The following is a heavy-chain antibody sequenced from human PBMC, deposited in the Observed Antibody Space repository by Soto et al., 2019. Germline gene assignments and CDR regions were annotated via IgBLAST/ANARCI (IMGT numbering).Heavy chain of an antibody. D-gene: IGHD2-21*02. CDR2: VNPSGGHT. Sequence: QVQLVQSGAEVKKPGASVKVSCKASGDTFTDYYIHWVRQAPGQGLEWMGTVNPSGGHTTYAQHFLGRMTMTMDTPPSTLYAELTSLPSEDTAVYYCGRGGQVVVVTAALDYWGQGTLVTVSS. V-gene: IGHV1-46*01. CDR1: GDTFTDYY. CDR3: GRGGQVVVVTAALDY. J-gene: IGHJ4*02.